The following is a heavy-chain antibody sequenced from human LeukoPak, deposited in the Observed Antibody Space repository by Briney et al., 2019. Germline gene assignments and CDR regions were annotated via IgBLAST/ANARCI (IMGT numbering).Heavy chain of an antibody. CDR1: GGSISSGGYS. Sequence: SETLSLTCAVSGGSISSGGYSWSWIRQPPGKGLEWIGYIYHSGSTYYNPSLKSRLTISVDTSKNQFSLKLSSVTAADTAVYYCAREGVAAAGTDAFDIWGQGTMVTVSS. CDR2: IYHSGST. CDR3: AREGVAAAGTDAFDI. D-gene: IGHD6-13*01. V-gene: IGHV4-30-2*05. J-gene: IGHJ3*02.